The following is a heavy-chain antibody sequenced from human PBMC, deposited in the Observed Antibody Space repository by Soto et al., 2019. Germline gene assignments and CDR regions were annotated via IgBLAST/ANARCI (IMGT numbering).Heavy chain of an antibody. V-gene: IGHV4-39*01. CDR3: ARHSLELRYFDWVPYYFDY. Sequence: SETLSLTCTVSGGSISSSSYYWGWIRQPPGKGLEWIGSIYYSGSTYYNPSLKSRVTISVDTSKNQFSLKLSSVTAADTAVYYCARHSLELRYFDWVPYYFDYWGQGALVTVSS. CDR1: GGSISSSSYY. CDR2: IYYSGST. J-gene: IGHJ4*02. D-gene: IGHD3-9*01.